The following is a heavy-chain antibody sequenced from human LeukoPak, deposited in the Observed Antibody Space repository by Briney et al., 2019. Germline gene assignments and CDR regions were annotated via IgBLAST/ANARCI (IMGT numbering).Heavy chain of an antibody. D-gene: IGHD2-2*02. CDR3: ARGRNSWYTAGYFDY. V-gene: IGHV4-30-2*01. Sequence: SETLSLTCTVSGGSISSGGYYWSWIRQPPGKGLEWIGYIYHSGSTYYNPSLKSRVTISVDRSKNQFSLKLSSVTAADTAVYYCARGRNSWYTAGYFDYWGQGTLVTVSS. CDR1: GGSISSGGYY. J-gene: IGHJ4*02. CDR2: IYHSGST.